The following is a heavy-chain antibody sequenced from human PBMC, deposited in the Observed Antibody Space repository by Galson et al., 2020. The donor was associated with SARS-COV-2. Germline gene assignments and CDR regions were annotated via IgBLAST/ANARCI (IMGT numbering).Heavy chain of an antibody. J-gene: IGHJ3*01. Sequence: SETLSLTCRVSGGSISVHYSSWVRQPPGKGLEWIGYIHYFGYTKYNPSLKSRVTLSLDASNNKISLNLRSVTAADTAMYYCARDLGMDGDYGGAFDLWGQGTMVTVSS. CDR1: GGSISVHY. D-gene: IGHD4-17*01. V-gene: IGHV4-59*11. CDR2: IHYFGYT. CDR3: ARDLGMDGDYGGAFDL.